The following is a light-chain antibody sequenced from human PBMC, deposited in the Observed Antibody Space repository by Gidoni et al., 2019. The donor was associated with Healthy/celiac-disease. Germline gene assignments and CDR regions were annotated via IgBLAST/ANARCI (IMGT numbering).Light chain of an antibody. J-gene: IGKJ1*01. CDR3: LQHNSYPVPWT. Sequence: DIQVRQSQSAMSASEGERVTIPGPASQVISNYLAWFQRNPGKVPKRLVYAASSLQSGVPSRFSGSGSGTEFTLTISSLQPEDFATYFCLQHNSYPVPWTFGQGTKVEIK. CDR1: QVISNY. CDR2: AAS. V-gene: IGKV1-17*03.